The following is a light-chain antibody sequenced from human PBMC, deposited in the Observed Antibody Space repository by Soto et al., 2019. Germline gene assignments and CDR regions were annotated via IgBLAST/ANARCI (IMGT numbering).Light chain of an antibody. CDR2: GAS. Sequence: EIVLTQSPGTLSLSPGERATLSCRASHSVSSNYLAWYQQKPGQAPRLLIFGASDRATGIPARFSGSGSGTEFTLTISSLQSEDFAVYYCQQYNNWPPWTFGQGTKVDIK. CDR3: QQYNNWPPWT. V-gene: IGKV3D-15*01. CDR1: HSVSSN. J-gene: IGKJ1*01.